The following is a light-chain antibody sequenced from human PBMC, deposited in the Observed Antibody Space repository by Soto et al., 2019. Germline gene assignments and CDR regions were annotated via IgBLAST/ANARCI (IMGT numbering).Light chain of an antibody. Sequence: EIVLTQSPGTLSLSPGERATLSCRASQSVSNYLAWYQQKPGQAPRLLIYGASSRATGIPDRFSGSGSGTDFTLTISRLEPEDFAVYYCQQYGTFRTFGQGTKVAIK. CDR3: QQYGTFRT. CDR2: GAS. CDR1: QSVSNY. V-gene: IGKV3-20*01. J-gene: IGKJ1*01.